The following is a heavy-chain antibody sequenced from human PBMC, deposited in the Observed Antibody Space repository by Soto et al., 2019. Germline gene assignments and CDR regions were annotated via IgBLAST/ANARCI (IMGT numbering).Heavy chain of an antibody. V-gene: IGHV4-4*02. Sequence: XASLSLTCAVCGGGFSSSDLWSWFRQPPGKGLEWIGEIYHIGSTNYNPSLKSRVTISVDKSKNQFSLKLSSVTAADTAVYYCACQKYSSSGTDYYYYGMDVWAQRTTVTVPS. D-gene: IGHD6-6*01. CDR1: GGGFSSSDL. J-gene: IGHJ6*02. CDR3: ACQKYSSSGTDYYYYGMDV. CDR2: IYHIGST.